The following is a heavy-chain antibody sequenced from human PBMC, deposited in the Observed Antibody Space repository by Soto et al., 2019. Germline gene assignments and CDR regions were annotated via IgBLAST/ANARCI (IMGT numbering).Heavy chain of an antibody. V-gene: IGHV4-31*03. CDR1: GGSISSGGYY. J-gene: IGHJ3*02. D-gene: IGHD2-2*01. CDR3: ARSLSPYCSSTSCPSGAFDI. Sequence: QVQLQESGPGLVKPSQTLSLTCTVSGGSISSGGYYWSWIRQHPGKGLEWIGYIYYSGSTYYNPSRTSRVTISVDTSKNQFSLKLSAVTAADTAVYYCARSLSPYCSSTSCPSGAFDIWGQGTMVTVSS. CDR2: IYYSGST.